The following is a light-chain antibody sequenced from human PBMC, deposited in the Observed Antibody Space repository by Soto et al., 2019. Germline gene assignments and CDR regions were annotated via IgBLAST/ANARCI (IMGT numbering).Light chain of an antibody. CDR1: SSNIGAGYD. J-gene: IGLJ2*01. Sequence: QSVLTQPPSVSGAPGQWVTISCTGSSSNIGAGYDVYWYQQLPGTAPKLLIYGNSNRPSGVPDRFSGSKSGTSASLAITGLQAEDEADYYCQSYDSSLSGCVFGGGTKLTVL. CDR3: QSYDSSLSGCV. V-gene: IGLV1-40*01. CDR2: GNS.